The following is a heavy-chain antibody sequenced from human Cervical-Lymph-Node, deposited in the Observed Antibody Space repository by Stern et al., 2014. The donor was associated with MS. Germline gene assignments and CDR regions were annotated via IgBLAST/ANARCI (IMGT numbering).Heavy chain of an antibody. CDR1: GFTFSVYW. Sequence: EVQLVESGGGFVQPGESLRLSCAASGFTFSVYWMSWVRQAPGTGLEWLANIRDDGGEKYYVDSVKGRFTISRDNAKNSLYLQMNSLRAEDTAVYYCGRVTRGSPNDYWGQGTLVTVSS. V-gene: IGHV3-7*01. CDR3: GRVTRGSPNDY. J-gene: IGHJ4*02. D-gene: IGHD3-10*01. CDR2: IRDDGGEK.